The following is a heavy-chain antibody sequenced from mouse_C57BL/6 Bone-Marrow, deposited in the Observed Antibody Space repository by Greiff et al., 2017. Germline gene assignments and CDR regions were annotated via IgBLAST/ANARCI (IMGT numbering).Heavy chain of an antibody. J-gene: IGHJ3*01. CDR1: GYAFSSSW. V-gene: IGHV1-82*01. CDR2: IYPGDGDT. Sequence: VQLQQSGPELVKPGASVKISCKASGYAFSSSWMNWVKQRPGKGLEWIGRIYPGDGDTNYNGKFKGKATLTAAKSSSTAYMQLSSLTSEDSAVYFCARGGWLLPAWFAYWGQGTLVTVSA. CDR3: ARGGWLLPAWFAY. D-gene: IGHD2-3*01.